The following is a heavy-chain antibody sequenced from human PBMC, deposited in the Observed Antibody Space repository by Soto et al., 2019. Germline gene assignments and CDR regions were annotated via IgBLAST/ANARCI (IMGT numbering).Heavy chain of an antibody. CDR2: IAAAGGT. Sequence: EVQLVESGGGLVQPGGSLRLSCAASGFSISSYDMHWVRQVTGKGLEWVSGIAAAGGTFYLGSVKGRFTISREKGKNSLYLQMNSLRAEETALYYCTRKRYQPGSHCGQGTLVTVSS. D-gene: IGHD3-10*01. V-gene: IGHV3-13*01. CDR1: GFSISSYD. J-gene: IGHJ4*02. CDR3: TRKRYQPGSH.